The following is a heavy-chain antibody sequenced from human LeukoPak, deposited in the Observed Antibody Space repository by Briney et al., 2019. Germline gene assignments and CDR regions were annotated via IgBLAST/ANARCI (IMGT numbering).Heavy chain of an antibody. CDR2: FDPEDGET. CDR1: GYTFTGYY. Sequence: GASVKVSCKASGYTFTGYYMHWVRQAPGKGLEWMGGFDPEDGETIYAQKFQGRVTMTEDTSTDTAYMELSSLRSEDTAVYYCATLRRDGYNWHDAFDIWGQGTMVTVSS. V-gene: IGHV1-24*01. J-gene: IGHJ3*02. CDR3: ATLRRDGYNWHDAFDI. D-gene: IGHD5-24*01.